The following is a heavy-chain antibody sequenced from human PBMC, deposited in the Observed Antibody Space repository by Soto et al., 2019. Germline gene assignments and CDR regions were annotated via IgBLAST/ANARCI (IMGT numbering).Heavy chain of an antibody. Sequence: QVQLVESGGGVVQPGRSLRLSCAASGFTFSSYGMHWVRQAPGKGLEWVAVRSYDGSNKYYADSVKGRFTISRDNSKNTLYLQMNSLRAEDTAVYYCAKDRSYSGSYQRFDYWGQGTLVTVSS. CDR3: AKDRSYSGSYQRFDY. CDR2: RSYDGSNK. J-gene: IGHJ4*02. D-gene: IGHD1-26*01. CDR1: GFTFSSYG. V-gene: IGHV3-30*18.